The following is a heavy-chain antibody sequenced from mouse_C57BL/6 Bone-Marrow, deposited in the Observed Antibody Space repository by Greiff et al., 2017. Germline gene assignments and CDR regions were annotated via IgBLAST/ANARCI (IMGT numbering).Heavy chain of an antibody. Sequence: QVHVQQSGAELMKPGASVKLSCKATGYTFTGYWIEWVKQRPGHGLEWIGEILPGSGSTNYNEKFKGKATFTADTSSSTAYMQLSSLTTEDSAIYYCARELGRECDWGQGTTLTVSS. J-gene: IGHJ2*01. CDR3: ARELGRECD. CDR1: GYTFTGYW. D-gene: IGHD4-1*01. CDR2: ILPGSGST. V-gene: IGHV1-9*01.